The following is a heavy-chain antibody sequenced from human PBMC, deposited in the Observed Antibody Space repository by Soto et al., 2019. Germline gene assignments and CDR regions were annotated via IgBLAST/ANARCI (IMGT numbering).Heavy chain of an antibody. J-gene: IGHJ5*02. CDR2: ISAYNGNT. Sequence: ASVKVSCKAPGYTFTSYGISWVRQAPGQGLEWMGWISAYNGNTNYAQKLQGRVTMTTDTSTSTAYMELRSLRSDYTAVYYCARDHWMDVVVPAANPSSWFDPWGQGTLVTVSS. D-gene: IGHD2-2*01. CDR3: ARDHWMDVVVPAANPSSWFDP. CDR1: GYTFTSYG. V-gene: IGHV1-18*01.